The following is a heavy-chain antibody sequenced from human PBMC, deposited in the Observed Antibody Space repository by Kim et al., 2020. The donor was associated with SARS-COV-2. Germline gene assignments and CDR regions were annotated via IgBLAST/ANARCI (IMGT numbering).Heavy chain of an antibody. Sequence: ASVKVSCKASGYTFTGYYMHWVRQAPGQGLEWMGRINPNSGGTNYAQKFQGRVTMTRDTSISTAYMELSRLRSDDTAVYYCARDYYDSSGYYGELFDYWGQGALVTVSS. CDR2: INPNSGGT. V-gene: IGHV1-2*06. CDR1: GYTFTGYY. J-gene: IGHJ4*02. D-gene: IGHD3-22*01. CDR3: ARDYYDSSGYYGELFDY.